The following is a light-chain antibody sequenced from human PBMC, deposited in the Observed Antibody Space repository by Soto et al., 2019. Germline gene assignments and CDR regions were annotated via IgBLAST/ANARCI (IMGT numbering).Light chain of an antibody. J-gene: IGKJ4*01. V-gene: IGKV3-15*01. Sequence: EIVMTQSPATLSVSPGERATLSCRASQSVSSNLAWYQQKPGQAPRPLIYGSSTRATGIPARFSGSGSGTEFTLTISSLQSEDFAVYYCQHYNNSPLTFGGGTKVEIK. CDR1: QSVSSN. CDR2: GSS. CDR3: QHYNNSPLT.